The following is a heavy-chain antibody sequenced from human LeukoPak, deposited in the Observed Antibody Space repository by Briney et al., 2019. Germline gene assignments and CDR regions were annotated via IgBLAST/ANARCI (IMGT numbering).Heavy chain of an antibody. V-gene: IGHV3-23*01. J-gene: IGHJ4*02. CDR1: GFTLSSYA. Sequence: PGGSLRLSCAASGFTLSSYAMSWVRQAPGKGLEWVSAISGSGGSTYYADSVKGRFTISRDNSKNTLYLQMNSLRAEDTAVYYCAKSDCSGGSCQYYFDYWGQGTLVTVSS. CDR2: ISGSGGST. D-gene: IGHD2-15*01. CDR3: AKSDCSGGSCQYYFDY.